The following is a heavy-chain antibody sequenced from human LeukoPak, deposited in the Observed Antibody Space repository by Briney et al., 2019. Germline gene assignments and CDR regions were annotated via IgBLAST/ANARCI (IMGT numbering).Heavy chain of an antibody. J-gene: IGHJ6*03. Sequence: PSETLSLTCAVYGGSFSGYYWSWIRQPPGKGLEWIGEINHSGSTNYNPSLKSRVTISVGTSKNQFSLKLSSVTAADTAVYYCARGRGNYGSGSYYYYYYYMDVWGKGTTVTVSS. CDR3: ARGRGNYGSGSYYYYYYYMDV. CDR1: GGSFSGYY. V-gene: IGHV4-34*01. D-gene: IGHD3-10*01. CDR2: INHSGST.